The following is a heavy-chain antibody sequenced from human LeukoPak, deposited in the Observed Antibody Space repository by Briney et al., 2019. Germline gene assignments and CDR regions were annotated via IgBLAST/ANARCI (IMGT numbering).Heavy chain of an antibody. J-gene: IGHJ6*02. V-gene: IGHV3-23*01. CDR2: ISGSADTT. CDR1: GFTFSSYA. D-gene: IGHD4-17*01. Sequence: GSLRLSCAASGFTFSSYAMSWVRQAPGKGLEWVSAISGSADTTYYAASVKGRFTISRDNPKKIVSLQIISLRAEDTAVYYCAKDQGDYGDYVAGMDVWGQGTTVTVSS. CDR3: AKDQGDYGDYVAGMDV.